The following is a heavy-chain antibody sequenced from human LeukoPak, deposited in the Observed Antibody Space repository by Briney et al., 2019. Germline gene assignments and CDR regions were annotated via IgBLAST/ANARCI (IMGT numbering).Heavy chain of an antibody. CDR3: ARASGSYYKGAYNWFDP. CDR2: MYHSGST. CDR1: GGSFSGYY. J-gene: IGHJ5*02. D-gene: IGHD3-10*01. Sequence: SETLSLTCAVYGGSFSGYYWSWIRQPPGKGLEWIGTMYHSGSTNYNPSLKSRVTISVDTSKNQFSLKLSSVTAADTAVYYCARASGSYYKGAYNWFDPWGQGTLVTVSS. V-gene: IGHV4-34*01.